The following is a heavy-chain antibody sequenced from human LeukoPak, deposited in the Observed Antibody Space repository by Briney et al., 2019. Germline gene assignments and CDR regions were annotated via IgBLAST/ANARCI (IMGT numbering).Heavy chain of an antibody. Sequence: PGGSLRLSCAAYGFTFSTYALTWLRQAPGKGLEWVSTIGGGGGTYYADSVKGRFTISRDNSKNTLFQQVARLRAKDTALSYCAKRNGGNSGTFDIWGQGSLWTVSS. V-gene: IGHV3-23*01. D-gene: IGHD4-23*01. CDR2: IGGGGGT. CDR3: AKRNGGNSGTFDI. CDR1: GFTFSTYA. J-gene: IGHJ4*02.